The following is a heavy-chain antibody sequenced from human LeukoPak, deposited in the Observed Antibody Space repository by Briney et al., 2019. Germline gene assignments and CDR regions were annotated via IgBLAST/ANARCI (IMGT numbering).Heavy chain of an antibody. CDR2: IRYDSSNK. D-gene: IGHD2-2*01. V-gene: IGHV3-30*02. Sequence: GGSLRLSCAASGFTFSSYAMSWVRQAPGKGPEGGSFIRYDSSNKYYVDSVTGRFTISRDNSKNTVYLEMNSLVPEDTAVYYCAKDGSGSSNLRFYNCYMDVWGKGTTVIVSS. J-gene: IGHJ6*03. CDR3: AKDGSGSSNLRFYNCYMDV. CDR1: GFTFSSYA.